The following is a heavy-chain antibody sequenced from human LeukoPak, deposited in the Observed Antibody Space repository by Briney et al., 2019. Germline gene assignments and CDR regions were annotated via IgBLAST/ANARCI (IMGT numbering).Heavy chain of an antibody. CDR1: GYTFTSYY. CDR3: AKCRVSSSVSADY. Sequence: GASVRVSCTASGYTFTSYYMHWVRQAPGQGLEWMGEINPSGGSTTYAQKFQGRVTMTRDTSTSTVYMELSSLRSEDTAVYYCAKCRVSSSVSADYWGQGTLVTVSS. D-gene: IGHD6-19*01. CDR2: INPSGGST. J-gene: IGHJ4*02. V-gene: IGHV1-46*01.